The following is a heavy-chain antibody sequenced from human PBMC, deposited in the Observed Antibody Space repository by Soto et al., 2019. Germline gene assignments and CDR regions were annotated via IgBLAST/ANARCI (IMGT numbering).Heavy chain of an antibody. CDR2: INAGNGNT. Sequence: ASVKVSCTASGYTFTSYAMHWVRQAPGQRLEWMGWINAGNGNTKYSQKFQGRVTITRDTSASTAYMELSSLRYEDTAVYYCAIAPGSGGMDVWGQGTTVTVSS. CDR3: AIAPGSGGMDV. CDR1: GYTFTSYA. D-gene: IGHD3-10*01. V-gene: IGHV1-3*01. J-gene: IGHJ6*02.